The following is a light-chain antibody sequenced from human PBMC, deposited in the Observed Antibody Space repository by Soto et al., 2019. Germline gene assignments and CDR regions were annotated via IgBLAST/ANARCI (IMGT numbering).Light chain of an antibody. CDR2: GAS. J-gene: IGKJ2*01. V-gene: IGKV3-20*01. CDR3: QQYGTSPYT. Sequence: EIVMTQSPATLSVSPGERATLSCRASQSVSSDLAWYHQKPGQAPRLLIYGASSRATGIPDRFRGSGSGADFTLTISRLEPEDFAVYYCQQYGTSPYTFGQGTKVDNK. CDR1: QSVSSD.